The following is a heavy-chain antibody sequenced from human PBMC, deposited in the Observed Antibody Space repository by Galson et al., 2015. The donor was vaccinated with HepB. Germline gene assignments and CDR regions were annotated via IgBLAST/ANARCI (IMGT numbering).Heavy chain of an antibody. Sequence: SVKVSCKASGYTFTSYYMHWVRQAPGQGLEWMGIINPSGGSTSYAQKFQGRVTMTRDTSTSTVYMELSSLRSEDTAVYYCARGGYYYDSSDLTDYYGMDVWGQGTTVTVYS. CDR2: INPSGGST. V-gene: IGHV1-46*01. J-gene: IGHJ6*02. CDR1: GYTFTSYY. CDR3: ARGGYYYDSSDLTDYYGMDV. D-gene: IGHD3-22*01.